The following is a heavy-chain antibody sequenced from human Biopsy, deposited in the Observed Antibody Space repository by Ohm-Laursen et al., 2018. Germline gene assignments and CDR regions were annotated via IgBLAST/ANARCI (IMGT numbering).Heavy chain of an antibody. Sequence: SVKVSCKAPGGTFSNYGVNWVRQAPGQGLKWLGGNIPILGTGNYAQRFQDRVTVAADTSTSTATMELRSLRSDDTAVYYCATKLTGYFHHWGQGTLVIVSS. D-gene: IGHD3-9*01. CDR2: NIPILGTG. CDR3: ATKLTGYFHH. J-gene: IGHJ1*01. V-gene: IGHV1-69*06. CDR1: GGTFSNYG.